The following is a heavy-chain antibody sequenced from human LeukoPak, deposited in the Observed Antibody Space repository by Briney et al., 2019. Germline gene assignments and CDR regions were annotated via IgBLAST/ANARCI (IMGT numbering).Heavy chain of an antibody. J-gene: IGHJ4*02. V-gene: IGHV1-18*01. CDR2: ISAYNGNT. Sequence: ASVKVSCKASGYTFTSYGISWVRQAPGQGLEWMGWISAYNGNTNYAQKLQGRLTMTTDTSTSTAYMELRSLRSDDTAVYYCARDIGIVVAGTADYWGQGTLVTVSS. CDR3: ARDIGIVVAGTADY. CDR1: GYTFTSYG. D-gene: IGHD6-19*01.